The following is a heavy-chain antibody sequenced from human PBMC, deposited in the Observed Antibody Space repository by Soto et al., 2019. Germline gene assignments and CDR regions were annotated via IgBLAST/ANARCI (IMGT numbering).Heavy chain of an antibody. V-gene: IGHV3-30*04. Sequence: GGAPRPSRQTPGFSFSSYAIHWVRQAPGKGLQWVGVISYDGSHKSYGDTVKGRFTISRDNSKNTLYLQMPSLTTEDTGIYYCAKVAGAATGGTVDGLDPWGQGTLVTVSS. CDR2: ISYDGSHK. D-gene: IGHD6-13*01. CDR3: AKVAGAATGGTVDGLDP. CDR1: GFSFSSYA. J-gene: IGHJ5*02.